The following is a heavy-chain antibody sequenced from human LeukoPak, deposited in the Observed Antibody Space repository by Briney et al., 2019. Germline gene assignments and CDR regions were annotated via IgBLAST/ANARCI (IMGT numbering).Heavy chain of an antibody. CDR1: GGSFSGFY. CDR2: INHIGGT. Sequence: SETLSLTCAVYGGSFSGFYWSWIRQPPEKGLEWIGEINHIGGTNYNPSLKSRVTMSVDTSMKQFSLNLTSVTAADTAVYFCARARNYYDSSDYYYEGDAFDIWGQGTMVTVSS. J-gene: IGHJ3*02. D-gene: IGHD3-22*01. V-gene: IGHV4-34*01. CDR3: ARARNYYDSSDYYYEGDAFDI.